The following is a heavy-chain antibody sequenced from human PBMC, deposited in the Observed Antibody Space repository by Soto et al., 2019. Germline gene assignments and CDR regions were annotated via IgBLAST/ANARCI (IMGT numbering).Heavy chain of an antibody. CDR1: GFTFSNYV. D-gene: IGHD1-1*01. V-gene: IGHV3-64*04. CDR3: ARDSSLESNTWNPRVFDS. J-gene: IGHJ4*02. Sequence: PGGSLRLSCSASGFTFSNYVMHWVRQAPGKGLKYVSGISSNGGSTYHADSVKGRFTISRDSAKNSLYLQLNGLRDEDTAVYYCARDSSLESNTWNPRVFDSWGQGTLVTVSS. CDR2: ISSNGGST.